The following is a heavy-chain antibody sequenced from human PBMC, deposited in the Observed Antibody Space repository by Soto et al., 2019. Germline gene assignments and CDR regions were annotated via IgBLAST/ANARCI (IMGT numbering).Heavy chain of an antibody. CDR1: GGSVSSGSYY. Sequence: SETLSLTCTVSGGSVSSGSYYWSWIRQPPGKGLEWIGYIYYSGSTNYNPSLKSRVTISVDTSKNQFSLKLSSVTAADTAVYYCSGGIRFGWFDPWGQGTLVTVSS. V-gene: IGHV4-61*01. D-gene: IGHD2-15*01. CDR3: SGGIRFGWFDP. CDR2: IYYSGST. J-gene: IGHJ5*02.